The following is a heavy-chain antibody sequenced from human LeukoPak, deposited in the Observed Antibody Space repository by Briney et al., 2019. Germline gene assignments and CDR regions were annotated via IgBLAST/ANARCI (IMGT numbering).Heavy chain of an antibody. CDR3: ARENYYDSSGYAAPPSNWFDP. D-gene: IGHD3-22*01. CDR2: IWYDGSNK. V-gene: IGHV3-33*01. CDR1: GFTFSSYG. J-gene: IGHJ5*02. Sequence: GGSLGLSCAASGFTFSSYGMHWVRQAPGKGLEWVAVIWYDGSNKYYADSVKGRFTISRDNSKNTLYLQMNSLRAEDTAVYYCARENYYDSSGYAAPPSNWFDPWGQGTLVTVSS.